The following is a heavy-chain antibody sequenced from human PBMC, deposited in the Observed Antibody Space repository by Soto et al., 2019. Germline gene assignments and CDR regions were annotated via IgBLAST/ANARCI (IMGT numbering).Heavy chain of an antibody. CDR3: AKDLIRRTTMVRGVIIRINLDDFDT. CDR2: IRGSGGST. CDR1: GFTFSSYA. J-gene: IGHJ3*02. Sequence: EVQLLESGGGLVQPGGSLRLSCAASGFTFSSYAMSWVRQAPGKGLEWVSAIRGSGGSTYSADSVKGRFTISRDNSKNTLYMQMNSLRAEDTAVYYCAKDLIRRTTMVRGVIIRINLDDFDTWGQGTMVTVSS. D-gene: IGHD3-10*01. V-gene: IGHV3-23*01.